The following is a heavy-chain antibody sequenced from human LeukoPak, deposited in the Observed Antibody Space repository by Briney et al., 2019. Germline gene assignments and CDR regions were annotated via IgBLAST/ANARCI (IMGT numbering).Heavy chain of an antibody. CDR3: ARGAGIAGGSYVDY. D-gene: IGHD6-13*01. Sequence: GGSLRLSCAASGFTFSSYSMNWVRQAPGKGLEWVSSISASSNYIYYADSLKGRFTISRDNAKNSLYLQMNSLRAEDTAVYFCARGAGIAGGSYVDYWGQGTLVTVSS. CDR2: ISASSNYI. J-gene: IGHJ4*02. V-gene: IGHV3-21*01. CDR1: GFTFSSYS.